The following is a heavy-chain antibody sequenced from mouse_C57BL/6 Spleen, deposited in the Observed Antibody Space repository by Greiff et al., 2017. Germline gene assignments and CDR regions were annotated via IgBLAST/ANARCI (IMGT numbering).Heavy chain of an antibody. Sequence: VQLKESGPELVKPGASVKMSCKASGYTFTDYNMHWVKQSHGKSLEWIGYINPNNGGTSYNQKFKGKATLTVNKSSSTAYMELRSLTSEDSAVYYCARSPRLGAMDYWGQGTSVTVSS. V-gene: IGHV1-22*01. D-gene: IGHD1-2*01. J-gene: IGHJ4*01. CDR2: INPNNGGT. CDR3: ARSPRLGAMDY. CDR1: GYTFTDYN.